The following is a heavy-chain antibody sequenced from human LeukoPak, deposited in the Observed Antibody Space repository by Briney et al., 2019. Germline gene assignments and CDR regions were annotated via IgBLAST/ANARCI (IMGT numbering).Heavy chain of an antibody. CDR1: GYTFTGYY. J-gene: IGHJ6*03. Sequence: ASVKVSCKASGYTFTGYYMHWVRQAPGQGLEWMGWINPNSGGTNYAQKFQGRVTMTRDTSISTAYMELSRLRPDDTAVYYCARDGVTMVRGNYYYYMDVWGKGTTVTVSS. CDR2: INPNSGGT. CDR3: ARDGVTMVRGNYYYYMDV. V-gene: IGHV1-2*02. D-gene: IGHD3-10*01.